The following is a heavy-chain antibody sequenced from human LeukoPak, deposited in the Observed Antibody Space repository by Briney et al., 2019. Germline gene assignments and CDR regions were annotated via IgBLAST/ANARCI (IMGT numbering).Heavy chain of an antibody. V-gene: IGHV4-59*08. CDR2: IFNTGST. CDR1: GVSISNYY. J-gene: IGHJ6*03. CDR3: ARQPRYYYMDV. Sequence: PSETLSLTCKVSGVSISNYYWTWIRQPPGKALEWIGYIFNTGSTNYNPSLKSRATISLDTSQNQVSLELKSATAADTAVYYCARQPRYYYMDVWGRGTTVTVSS.